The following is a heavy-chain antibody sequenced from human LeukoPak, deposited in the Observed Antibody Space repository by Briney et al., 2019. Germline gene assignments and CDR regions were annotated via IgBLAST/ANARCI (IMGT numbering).Heavy chain of an antibody. CDR3: AKDFGDTHYYFDY. J-gene: IGHJ4*02. CDR2: LSGNGVST. D-gene: IGHD3-3*01. V-gene: IGHV3-23*01. CDR1: GFTFNNYA. Sequence: PGGSLRLSCAASGFTFNNYAMTWVRQAPGKGLEWVSSLSGNGVSTYYADSVKGRFTISRDNSKNTLYLQMNSLRAEDTAVYCCAKDFGDTHYYFDYWGQGTLVTVSS.